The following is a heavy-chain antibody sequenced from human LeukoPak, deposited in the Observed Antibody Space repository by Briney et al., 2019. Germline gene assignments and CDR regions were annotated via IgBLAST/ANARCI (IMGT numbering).Heavy chain of an antibody. Sequence: PGGSLRLSCAASGFTFSSYWMHWVRQVPGQGVVWVARINPGGSSITYADSVKGRFTISRDNAKNTLYLQMDSLRAEDTGVYYCARSNQADDYWGQGTLVTVSS. CDR1: GFTFSSYW. J-gene: IGHJ4*02. V-gene: IGHV3-74*01. CDR3: ARSNQADDY. CDR2: INPGGSSI. D-gene: IGHD1-14*01.